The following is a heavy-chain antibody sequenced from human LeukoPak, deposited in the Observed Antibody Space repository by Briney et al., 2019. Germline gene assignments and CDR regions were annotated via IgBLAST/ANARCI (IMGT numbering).Heavy chain of an antibody. CDR3: AKPVTVSSPFDY. J-gene: IGHJ4*02. CDR2: INNNGGST. D-gene: IGHD3-10*01. CDR1: GFTFSSYA. Sequence: GGSLRLSCAASGFTFSSYAMSWVRQAPGKGLEWVSTINNNGGSTSYADSVKGRFTISRDNSKSTLYLQMNSLRAEDTAVYYCAKPVTVSSPFDYWGQGTLVSVSS. V-gene: IGHV3-23*01.